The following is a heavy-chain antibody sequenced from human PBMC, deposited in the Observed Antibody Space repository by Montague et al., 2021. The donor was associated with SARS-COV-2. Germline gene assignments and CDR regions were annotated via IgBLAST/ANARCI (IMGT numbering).Heavy chain of an antibody. J-gene: IGHJ4*02. V-gene: IGHV4-34*01. D-gene: IGHD4/OR15-4a*01. Sequence: SETLSLTCAVYGGSFSGYNWGWIRQSPGKGLEWIGQINDSGGTKYSPSLKSRVTISLDTSKNQFSLKPSSVTAADTAVYYCARGVPGYWGQGTLVTVSS. CDR1: GGSFSGYN. CDR2: INDSGGT. CDR3: ARGVPGY.